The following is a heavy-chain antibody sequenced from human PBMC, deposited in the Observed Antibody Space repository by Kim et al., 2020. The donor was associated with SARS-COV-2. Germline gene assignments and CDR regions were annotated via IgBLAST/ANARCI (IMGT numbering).Heavy chain of an antibody. D-gene: IGHD6-19*01. J-gene: IGHJ6*03. V-gene: IGHV4-39*01. CDR1: GGSLSSSSYY. CDR2: NYYSGNT. CDR3: ARHQVYSSGWYVAFYYYYMDI. Sequence: SETLSLTCTVSGGSLSSSSYYWGWIRQPPGKGLEWIGTNYYSGNTYYNPSLKSRVTISVDTSKNQFSLKLVSVTAADTAVYYCARHQVYSSGWYVAFYYYYMDIWGKGATVTVSS.